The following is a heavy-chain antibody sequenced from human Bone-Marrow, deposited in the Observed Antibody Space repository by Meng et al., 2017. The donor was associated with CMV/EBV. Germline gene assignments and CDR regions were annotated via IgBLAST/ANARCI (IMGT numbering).Heavy chain of an antibody. D-gene: IGHD3/OR15-3a*01. V-gene: IGHV4-34*01. Sequence: GLLKSSEALSLPCRGFGGSFSCYYWSWIRQPPGKGLEWIGEINTSGSTNYNPSLKSRVTISVDTSKNQFSLKLSSVTAADTAVYYCARRLRGTGPKYFQHWGQGTLVTVSS. CDR1: GGSFSCYY. J-gene: IGHJ1*01. CDR3: ARRLRGTGPKYFQH. CDR2: INTSGST.